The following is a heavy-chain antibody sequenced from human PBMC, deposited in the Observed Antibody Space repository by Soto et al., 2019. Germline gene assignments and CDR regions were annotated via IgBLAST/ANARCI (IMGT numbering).Heavy chain of an antibody. CDR3: ARDLEVVVAAKGHDWFDP. V-gene: IGHV4-34*01. Sequence: QVQLHQWGAGLLKPSETLSLTCAVYGGSFSGYYWSWIRQPPGKGLEWIGEINHSGSTNYNPSLKSRVTISVDTSKNQFSLKLSSVTAADTAVYYCARDLEVVVAAKGHDWFDPWGQGTLVTVSS. CDR2: INHSGST. CDR1: GGSFSGYY. J-gene: IGHJ5*02. D-gene: IGHD2-15*01.